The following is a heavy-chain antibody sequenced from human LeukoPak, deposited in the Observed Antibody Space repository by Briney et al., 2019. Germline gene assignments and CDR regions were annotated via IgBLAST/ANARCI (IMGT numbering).Heavy chain of an antibody. CDR2: IDPSDSYT. CDR1: GXSFTSYW. CDR3: ARRNFVYDAFDI. D-gene: IGHD5/OR15-5a*01. J-gene: IGHJ3*02. V-gene: IGHV5-10-1*01. Sequence: GESLRISCEGSGXSFTSYWSSWVRQMPGKGLEWMGRIDPSDSYTNYSPSFQGHVTTSAGKSISTAYLQWSSLKASDTAMYYCARRNFVYDAFDIWGQGTMVTVSS.